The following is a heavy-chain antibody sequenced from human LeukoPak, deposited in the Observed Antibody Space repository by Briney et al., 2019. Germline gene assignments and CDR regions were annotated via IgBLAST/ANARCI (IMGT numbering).Heavy chain of an antibody. CDR1: EYTLSELS. J-gene: IGHJ1*01. D-gene: IGHD1-26*01. CDR3: ATAAGGGSYRAEYFQH. CDR2: FDPEDDET. V-gene: IGHV1-24*01. Sequence: ASVTVSCKVSEYTLSELSMHWVRQAPGKGLEWMGGFDPEDDETIYAQKFQGRVTMTEDTSTDTAYMELSSLRSEDTAIYYCATAAGGGSYRAEYFQHWGQGTLVTVSS.